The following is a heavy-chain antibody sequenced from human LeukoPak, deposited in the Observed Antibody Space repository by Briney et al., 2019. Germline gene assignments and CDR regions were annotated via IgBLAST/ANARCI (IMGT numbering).Heavy chain of an antibody. CDR2: ISAYNGNT. CDR1: GYTFTSYG. CDR3: ARDYPRIMITFGGVIPNMDV. D-gene: IGHD3-16*02. Sequence: ASVKVSCKASGYTFTSYGISWVRQAPGQGLEWMGWISAYNGNTNYAQKLQGRVTMTTDTSTSTAYMELRSLRSDDTAVYYCARDYPRIMITFGGVIPNMDVWGKGTTVTVSS. J-gene: IGHJ6*03. V-gene: IGHV1-18*01.